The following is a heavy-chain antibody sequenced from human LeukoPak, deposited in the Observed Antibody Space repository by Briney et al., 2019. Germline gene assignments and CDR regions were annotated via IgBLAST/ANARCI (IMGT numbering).Heavy chain of an antibody. V-gene: IGHV5-51*01. CDR1: GYSFTSYW. J-gene: IGHJ4*02. Sequence: GESLKISCQGSGYSFTSYWIGWVRQMPGKGLQWMGIIYPGDSDTRYSPSFQGQVTISADKSISTAYLQWSSLKASDTAMYYCARASSSPATKNRGFDYWGQGTLVTVSS. D-gene: IGHD6-6*01. CDR3: ARASSSPATKNRGFDY. CDR2: IYPGDSDT.